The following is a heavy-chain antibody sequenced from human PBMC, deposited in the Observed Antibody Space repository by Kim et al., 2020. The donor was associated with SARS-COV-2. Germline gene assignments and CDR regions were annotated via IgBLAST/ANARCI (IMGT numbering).Heavy chain of an antibody. V-gene: IGHV3-7*03. D-gene: IGHD2-2*01. J-gene: IGHJ6*02. Sequence: GGSLRLSCAASGFTFSRYWMTWVRQAPGKGLEWVANIKQDGSEKHYVDSVKGRFTISRDNAKNSLYLQMNSLRAEDTAVYYCARGDGYCTSASCYDYYYYGMDVWGQGTTVTVSS. CDR3: ARGDGYCTSASCYDYYYYGMDV. CDR2: IKQDGSEK. CDR1: GFTFSRYW.